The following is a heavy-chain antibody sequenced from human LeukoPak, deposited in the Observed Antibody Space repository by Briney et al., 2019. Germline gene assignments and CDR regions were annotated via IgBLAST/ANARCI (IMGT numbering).Heavy chain of an antibody. J-gene: IGHJ6*02. CDR2: MNPNSGNT. CDR1: GYTFTSYD. CDR3: ARGPLVVAATNYYYGMDV. D-gene: IGHD2-15*01. Sequence: ASVKVSCKASGYTFTSYDINWVRQATGQGLEWMGWMNPNSGNTGYAQKFQGRVTMTRNTSISTAYMELSSLRSEDMAVYYCARGPLVVAATNYYYGMDVWGQGTTVTVSS. V-gene: IGHV1-8*01.